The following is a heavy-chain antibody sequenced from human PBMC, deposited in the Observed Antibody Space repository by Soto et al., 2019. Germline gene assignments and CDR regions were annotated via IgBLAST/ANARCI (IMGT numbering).Heavy chain of an antibody. J-gene: IGHJ4*02. D-gene: IGHD3-22*01. CDR3: ARWVGGSMYDNSGKYDD. CDR2: VAYDGSKT. Sequence: QVQLVESGGGVVQPGRSLRLTCAASGFTFSSNGMHWVRQAPGKGLEWVALVAYDGSKTYYGDSVRGRFTISRDNSENTLYLQMNSLRAEDTDVYYCARWVGGSMYDNSGKYDDWGKGTLVTVSS. CDR1: GFTFSSNG. V-gene: IGHV3-30*03.